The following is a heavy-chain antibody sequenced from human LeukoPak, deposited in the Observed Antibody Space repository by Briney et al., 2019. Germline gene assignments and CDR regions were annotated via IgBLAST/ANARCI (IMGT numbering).Heavy chain of an antibody. V-gene: IGHV3-23*01. CDR1: GFTFSKYS. D-gene: IGHD5-12*01. CDR3: AKGSNVDS. J-gene: IGHJ5*02. CDR2: ITGSGGST. Sequence: GGSLRLSCAASGFTFSKYSMKWVRQTPGKGLEWVSAITGSGGSTYYADSVKGRFTISRDNSKNTLYLQMNSLRAEDTAVYYCAKGSNVDSWGQGTLVTVSP.